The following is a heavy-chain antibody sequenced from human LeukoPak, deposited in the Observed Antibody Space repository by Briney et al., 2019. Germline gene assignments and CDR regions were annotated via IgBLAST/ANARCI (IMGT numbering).Heavy chain of an antibody. V-gene: IGHV3-21*04. Sequence: GGSLRLSCAASGFIFSDQNMNWVRQAPGKGLEWVSSISRTSNYIYYADSVKGRFTISRDNANNSLYLQMNSLRAEDTAVYYCATSKGYYDSSGYQIDYWGQGTLVTVSS. CDR3: ATSKGYYDSSGYQIDY. CDR1: GFIFSDQN. J-gene: IGHJ4*02. D-gene: IGHD3-22*01. CDR2: ISRTSNYI.